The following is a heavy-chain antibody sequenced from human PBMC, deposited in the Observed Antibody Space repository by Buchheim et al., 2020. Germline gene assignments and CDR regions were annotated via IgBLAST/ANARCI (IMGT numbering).Heavy chain of an antibody. V-gene: IGHV3-23*01. CDR1: GFTFSSYA. J-gene: IGHJ4*02. Sequence: EVQLLESGGGLVQPGGSLRLSCAASGFTFSSYAMSWVRQAPGKGLEWVSAISGSGGSTYYADSVKGRFTISRDNSKNTLSLQMNSLRAEDTAVYYCARDHDSSGYYRRVFDYWGQGTL. CDR3: ARDHDSSGYYRRVFDY. CDR2: ISGSGGST. D-gene: IGHD3-22*01.